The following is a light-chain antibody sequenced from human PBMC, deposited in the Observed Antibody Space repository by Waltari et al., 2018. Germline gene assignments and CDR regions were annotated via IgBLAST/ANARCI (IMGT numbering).Light chain of an antibody. CDR3: QQYNRWPPIT. V-gene: IGKV3-15*01. J-gene: IGKJ5*01. CDR2: GAF. Sequence: EIAITQSPATLSVSPGDRATLSCRAGQGISDNLAWYQQKPGQAPRLLIYGAFTRATGIPARFTGSGSGTEFTLTISSLQSEDSAVYYCQQYNRWPPITFGQGTRLEIK. CDR1: QGISDN.